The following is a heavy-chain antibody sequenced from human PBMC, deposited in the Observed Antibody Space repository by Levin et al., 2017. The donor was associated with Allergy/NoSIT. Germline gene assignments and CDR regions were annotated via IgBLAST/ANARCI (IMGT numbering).Heavy chain of an antibody. CDR1: GFAFSNTW. D-gene: IGHD2-15*01. Sequence: GGSLRLSCSASGFAFSNTWMSWVRQAPGKGLEWVGRIQSKAEDGATDYAAPVKGRFTISRDDSKSTLYLHLNSLNTEVTAVYYCTTDVRCSGGSCYASGIDYWGQGTLVTVSS. CDR3: TTDVRCSGGSCYASGIDY. CDR2: IQSKAEDGAT. J-gene: IGHJ4*02. V-gene: IGHV3-15*01.